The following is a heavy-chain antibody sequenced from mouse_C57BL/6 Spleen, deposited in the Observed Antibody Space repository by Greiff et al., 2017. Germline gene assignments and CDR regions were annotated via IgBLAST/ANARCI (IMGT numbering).Heavy chain of an antibody. J-gene: IGHJ4*01. D-gene: IGHD2-1*01. CDR3: ARNGNWDAMDY. V-gene: IGHV5-17*01. CDR2: ISSGSSTI. Sequence: EVQLVESGGGLVKPGGSLKLSCAASGFTFSDYGMHWVRQAPEKGLEWVAYISSGSSTIYYADTVKGRFTISRDNAKNTLFLQMTSLRSEDTAMYYCARNGNWDAMDYWGQGTSVTVSS. CDR1: GFTFSDYG.